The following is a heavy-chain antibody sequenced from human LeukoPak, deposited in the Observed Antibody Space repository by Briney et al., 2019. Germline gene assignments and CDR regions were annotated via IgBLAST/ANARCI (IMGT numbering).Heavy chain of an antibody. CDR3: ARVAGAIDY. D-gene: IGHD2-8*02. J-gene: IGHJ4*02. V-gene: IGHV1-8*01. CDR1: GYTFTSYD. CDR2: MNPKSGNT. Sequence: ASAKVSCKASGYTFTSYDINWVRQATGQGLEWMGWMNPKSGNTGYIQKFQGRVTMTRNTATSTAYMEPSSLRSEDTAVYYCARVAGAIDYWGQGTLVTVSS.